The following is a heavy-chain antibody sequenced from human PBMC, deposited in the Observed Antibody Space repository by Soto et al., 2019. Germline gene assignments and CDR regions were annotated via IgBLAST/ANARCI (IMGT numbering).Heavy chain of an antibody. CDR2: INPSIGTT. CDR3: ATVSLVPAANYYGMDV. V-gene: IGHV1-46*01. J-gene: IGHJ6*02. CDR1: GYTFTSQN. D-gene: IGHD2-2*01. Sequence: GASVKVSCKASGYTFTSQNMHWVRQAPGQGLEWMGVINPSIGTTTYAQKFQGRVTMTEDTSTDTAYMELSSLRSEDTAVYYCATVSLVPAANYYGMDVWGRGTTVTVSS.